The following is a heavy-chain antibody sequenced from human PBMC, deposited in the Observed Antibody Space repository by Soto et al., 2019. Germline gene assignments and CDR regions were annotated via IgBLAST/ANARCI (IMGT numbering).Heavy chain of an antibody. D-gene: IGHD5-12*01. CDR2: IFSSGST. CDR1: GGSINTFY. Sequence: PSEALSLTSTDYGGSINTFYCSWVRQPAGKGLEWIGRIFSSGSTSFNPSLESRVAMSVDTSKSHFSLNLSSVTAADMAVYYCAREGSYSAYNFAHGIQLWSFDFWGEGAQATVSS. CDR3: AREGSYSAYNFAHGIQLWSFDF. J-gene: IGHJ4*02. V-gene: IGHV4-4*07.